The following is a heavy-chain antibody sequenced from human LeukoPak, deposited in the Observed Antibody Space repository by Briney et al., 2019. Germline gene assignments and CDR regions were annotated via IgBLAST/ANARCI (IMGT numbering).Heavy chain of an antibody. D-gene: IGHD2-15*01. CDR3: ATGEYCSGGSCYSNYYYYYGMDV. V-gene: IGHV1-24*01. CDR1: GYTLTELS. J-gene: IGHJ6*02. CDR2: FDPEDGEI. Sequence: ASVKVSCKVSGYTLTELSMHWVRQAPGKGLEWMGGFDPEDGEIIYAQQFQGRVTMTEDTSTDTAYMELSSLRSEDTAVYYCATGEYCSGGSCYSNYYYYYGMDVWGQGTTVTVSS.